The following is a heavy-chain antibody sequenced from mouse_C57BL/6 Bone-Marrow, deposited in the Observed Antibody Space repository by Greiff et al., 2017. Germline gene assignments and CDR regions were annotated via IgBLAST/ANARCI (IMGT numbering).Heavy chain of an antibody. V-gene: IGHV1-74*01. Sequence: VQLQQPGAELVKPGASVKVSCKASGYTFTSYWMPWVKQRPGQGLEWIGRIHPSDSDTNYNQKFKGKATLTVDKSSSTAYMQLSSLTSEDSAVYYCAATAQATYAMDYWGQGTSVTVSS. CDR3: AATAQATYAMDY. D-gene: IGHD3-2*02. CDR2: IHPSDSDT. J-gene: IGHJ4*01. CDR1: GYTFTSYW.